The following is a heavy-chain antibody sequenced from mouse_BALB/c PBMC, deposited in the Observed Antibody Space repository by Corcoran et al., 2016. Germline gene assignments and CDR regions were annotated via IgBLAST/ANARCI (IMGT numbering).Heavy chain of an antibody. CDR3: ARGDSSNFDY. CDR2: INTYTGEP. CDR1: GYTFTNYG. Sequence: QIQLVQSGPELKKPGETVKISCKASGYTFTNYGMNWVKQAPGKGLKWMVWINTYTGEPTYADDFKGRFAFSLETSASTAYLQINNLKNEDMATYFCARGDSSNFDYWGQGTTLTVSS. D-gene: IGHD3-3*01. V-gene: IGHV9-1*02. J-gene: IGHJ2*01.